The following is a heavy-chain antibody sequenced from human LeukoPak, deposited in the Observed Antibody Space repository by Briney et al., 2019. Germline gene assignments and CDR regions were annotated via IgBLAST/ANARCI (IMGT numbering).Heavy chain of an antibody. CDR3: AGGRGQTINY. CDR1: GFTFDRYD. V-gene: IGHV3-13*01. CDR2: IGNAADT. Sequence: PGGSLRLSCAASGFTFDRYDMHWVRQATGKGLEWVSAIGNAADTYYPGSVKGRFTISRENAKNSLYLQMNALRAGDTAVYFCAGGRGQTINYWGQGTLVTVSS. J-gene: IGHJ4*02.